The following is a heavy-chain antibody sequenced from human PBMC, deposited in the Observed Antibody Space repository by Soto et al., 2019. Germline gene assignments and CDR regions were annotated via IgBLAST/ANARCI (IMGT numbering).Heavy chain of an antibody. D-gene: IGHD5-12*01. CDR1: GFTFSSYA. CDR3: ARTETWLRFPFDY. J-gene: IGHJ4*02. V-gene: IGHV3-23*01. Sequence: PGGSLRLSCAASGFTFSSYAMNWVRQAPGKGLEWVSSSVSGRTTYYADSVKGRFTISRDTSKNTLYLQMNSLRAEDTAVYYCARTETWLRFPFDYWGLGTLVTVSS. CDR2: SVSGRTT.